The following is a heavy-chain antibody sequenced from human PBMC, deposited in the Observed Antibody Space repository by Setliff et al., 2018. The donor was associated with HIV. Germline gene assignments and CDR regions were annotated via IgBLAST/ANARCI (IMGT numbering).Heavy chain of an antibody. D-gene: IGHD6-6*01. V-gene: IGHV3-74*01. CDR1: GFTFSSYG. CDR2: INSDGSST. CDR3: ANLGGLLYTSSSLRGVDY. Sequence: PGGSLRLSCAASGFTFSSYGMHWVRQAPGKGLVWVSLINSDGSSTSYGDSVKGRFAISRDNAKNTLYLQMNSLRAEDTAVYYCANLGGLLYTSSSLRGVDYWGQGTLVTVSS. J-gene: IGHJ4*02.